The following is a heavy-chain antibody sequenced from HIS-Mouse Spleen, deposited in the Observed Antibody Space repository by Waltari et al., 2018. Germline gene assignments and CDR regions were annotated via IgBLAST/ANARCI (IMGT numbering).Heavy chain of an antibody. Sequence: QVQLVDSGGGVCQPGRSLRLSWAASGFTLSSYGMHWVRQAPGKGLEWVAVISYDGSNKYYADSVKGRFTISRDNSKNTLYLQMNSLRAEDTAVYYCAKDKHHAFDYWGQGTLVTVSS. J-gene: IGHJ4*02. CDR2: ISYDGSNK. CDR1: GFTLSSYG. V-gene: IGHV3-30*18. CDR3: AKDKHHAFDY.